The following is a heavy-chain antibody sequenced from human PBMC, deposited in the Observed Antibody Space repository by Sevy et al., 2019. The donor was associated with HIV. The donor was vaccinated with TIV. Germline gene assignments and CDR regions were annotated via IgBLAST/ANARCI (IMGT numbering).Heavy chain of an antibody. V-gene: IGHV3-7*01. CDR2: IKPDGSDN. J-gene: IGHJ4*02. D-gene: IGHD1-26*01. CDR1: GFRFSVSW. Sequence: GSLRLSCAASGFRFSVSWMNWVRQAPGKGLEWVANIKPDGSDNHYVDSAEGRFTISRDNAKNSLFLQMNSLRVEDTAMYYCAQETFGRFDSWGQGTLVTVSS. CDR3: AQETFGRFDS.